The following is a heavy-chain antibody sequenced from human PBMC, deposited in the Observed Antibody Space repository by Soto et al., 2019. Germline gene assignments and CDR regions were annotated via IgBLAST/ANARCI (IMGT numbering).Heavy chain of an antibody. Sequence: AGGSLRLSCAASGFTFSSYSMNWVRQAPGKGLEWVSYISSSSSTIYYADSVKGRFTISRDNAKNSLYLQMNSLRDEDTAVYFFARESFRRSGYRQNWFAPWGRGTLVTVSS. J-gene: IGHJ5*02. V-gene: IGHV3-48*02. CDR1: GFTFSSYS. CDR2: ISSSSSTI. CDR3: ARESFRRSGYRQNWFAP. D-gene: IGHD6-25*01.